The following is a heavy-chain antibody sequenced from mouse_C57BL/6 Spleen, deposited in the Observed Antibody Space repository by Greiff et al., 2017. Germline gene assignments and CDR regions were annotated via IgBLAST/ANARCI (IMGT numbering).Heavy chain of an antibody. J-gene: IGHJ2*01. D-gene: IGHD4-1*01. CDR3: ARAGGYYLDD. CDR1: GYTFTDYY. CDR2: IYPGSGNT. V-gene: IGHV1-76*01. Sequence: QVQLKQSGAELVRPGASVKLSCKASGYTFTDYYINWVKQRPGQGLEWIARIYPGSGNTYYNEKFKGKATLTAEKSSSTAYMQLSSLTSEDSAVYFCARAGGYYLDDWGQGTTLTVSS.